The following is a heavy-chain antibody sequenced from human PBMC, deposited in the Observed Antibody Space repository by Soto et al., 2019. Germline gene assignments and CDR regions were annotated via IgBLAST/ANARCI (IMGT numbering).Heavy chain of an antibody. CDR2: IAKDGSDI. V-gene: IGHV3-30*03. Sequence: PGGSLILSCAASGFTFNLYGMHWVRQAPGKGLEWVAAIAKDGSDIHYIDSVRGRFTISRDNSENTLYLQMDSLRGDDSAVYYCARAAAYDRSGYYYYFEYWGHGTQVTVSS. D-gene: IGHD3-22*01. CDR1: GFTFNLYG. J-gene: IGHJ4*01. CDR3: ARAAAYDRSGYYYYFEY.